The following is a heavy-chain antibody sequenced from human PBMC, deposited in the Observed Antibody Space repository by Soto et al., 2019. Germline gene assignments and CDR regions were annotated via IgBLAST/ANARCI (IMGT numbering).Heavy chain of an antibody. CDR3: ARGRRYCSSTSCYLAYYYYYYGMDV. CDR2: INHSGST. CDR1: GGSFSGYY. D-gene: IGHD2-2*01. J-gene: IGHJ6*02. V-gene: IGHV4-34*01. Sequence: PSETLSLTCAVYGGSFSGYYWSWIRQPPGKGLEWIGEINHSGSTNYNPSLKSRVTISVDTSKNQFSLKLSSVTAADTAVYYCARGRRYCSSTSCYLAYYYYYYGMDVWGQGTTVTVSS.